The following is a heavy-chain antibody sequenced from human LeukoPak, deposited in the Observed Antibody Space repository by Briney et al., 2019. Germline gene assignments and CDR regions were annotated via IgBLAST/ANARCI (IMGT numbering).Heavy chain of an antibody. CDR2: INPSGGST. Sequence: GASVKVSCKASGYTFTSYYMHWVRQAPGQGLEWMGIINPSGGSTSYAQKFQGRVTMTRDTSTSTVYMELSSLRSEDTAVYYCARDRAIFGVVTHNYFDYWSQGTLITVSS. J-gene: IGHJ4*02. CDR1: GYTFTSYY. CDR3: ARDRAIFGVVTHNYFDY. V-gene: IGHV1-46*01. D-gene: IGHD3-3*01.